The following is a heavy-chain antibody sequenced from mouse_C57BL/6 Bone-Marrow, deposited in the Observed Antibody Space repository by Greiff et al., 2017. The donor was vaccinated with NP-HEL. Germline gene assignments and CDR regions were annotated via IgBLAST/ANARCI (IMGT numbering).Heavy chain of an antibody. CDR2: IHPNSGST. Sequence: QVQLQQPGAELVKPGASVKLSCKASGYTFTSYWMHWVKQRPGQGLEWIGMIHPNSGSTNYNEKFKSKATLTVDTSSSTAYMQLSSLTSEDSAVYYCARQGRYYYGSTWFAYWGQGTLVTVSA. CDR1: GYTFTSYW. CDR3: ARQGRYYYGSTWFAY. J-gene: IGHJ3*01. V-gene: IGHV1-64*01. D-gene: IGHD1-1*01.